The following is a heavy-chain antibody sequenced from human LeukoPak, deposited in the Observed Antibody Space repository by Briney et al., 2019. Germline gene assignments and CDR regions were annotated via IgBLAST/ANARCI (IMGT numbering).Heavy chain of an antibody. CDR3: ARDLYSGDTVTTFSSSYYMDV. J-gene: IGHJ6*03. CDR2: ISAYNGNT. V-gene: IGHV1-18*01. D-gene: IGHD4-17*01. CDR1: GYTFTSYG. Sequence: GASVKVSCKASGYTFTSYGISWVRQAPGQGLEWMGWISAYNGNTNYAQKLQGRVTMTTDTSTSTAYMELRSLRSDDTAVYYCARDLYSGDTVTTFSSSYYMDVWGKGTTVTVSS.